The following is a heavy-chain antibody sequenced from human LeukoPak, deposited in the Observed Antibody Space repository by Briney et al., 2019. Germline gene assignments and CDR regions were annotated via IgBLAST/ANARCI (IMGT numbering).Heavy chain of an antibody. J-gene: IGHJ4*02. D-gene: IGHD6-6*01. V-gene: IGHV4-4*07. CDR1: GGSISTDH. CDR3: AKEGAARPGFDY. Sequence: SETLSLTCTVSGGSISTDHWNWIRQPAGKGLEWIGRIYISGSTNYNPSLKSRVTVSVDTSKNLFSLNLRSVTAADTAVYYCAKEGAARPGFDYWGQGTLVTVSS. CDR2: IYISGST.